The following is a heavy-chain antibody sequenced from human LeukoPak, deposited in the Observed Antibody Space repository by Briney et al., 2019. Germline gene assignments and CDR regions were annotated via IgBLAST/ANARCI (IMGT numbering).Heavy chain of an antibody. CDR2: ISGSGGGT. J-gene: IGHJ4*02. CDR1: GFTFSSYA. D-gene: IGHD4-17*01. CDR3: ARGGFYGDFTQFDY. V-gene: IGHV3-23*01. Sequence: PGGSLRLSCAASGFTFSSYAMSWVRQAPGKGLEWVSAISGSGGGTYYADSVKGRFTISRDNSKNTLYLQMNSLRAEDTAVYYCARGGFYGDFTQFDYWGQGTLVTVSS.